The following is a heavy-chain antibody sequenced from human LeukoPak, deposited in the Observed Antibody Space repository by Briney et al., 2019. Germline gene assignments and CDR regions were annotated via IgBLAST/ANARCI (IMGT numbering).Heavy chain of an antibody. CDR1: GYTLTDNH. Sequence: ASVKVSCKASGYTLTDNHLYWVRQAPGQGLEWMGWIDPNSGGTNFAQNFQGRLTMTRDTSINTAYMELSRLTSGDTAVYYCARELGVNAFDVWGQGTMVTVSS. CDR2: IDPNSGGT. D-gene: IGHD7-27*01. CDR3: ARELGVNAFDV. J-gene: IGHJ3*01. V-gene: IGHV1-2*02.